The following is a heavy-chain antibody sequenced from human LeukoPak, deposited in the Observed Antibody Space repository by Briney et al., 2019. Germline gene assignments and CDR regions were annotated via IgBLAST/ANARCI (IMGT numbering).Heavy chain of an antibody. CDR1: GFTFSDHY. CDR2: SRNKANSYTT. Sequence: SGGSLRLSCAASGFTFSDHYMDWVRQAPGKGLEWVGRSRNKANSYTTEYAPSVKGRFTISRDDTKNSLLLQMNSLKTEGTAVYYCASAPPIGATYSFDYWGQGTLVTVSS. V-gene: IGHV3-72*01. D-gene: IGHD4/OR15-4a*01. CDR3: ASAPPIGATYSFDY. J-gene: IGHJ4*02.